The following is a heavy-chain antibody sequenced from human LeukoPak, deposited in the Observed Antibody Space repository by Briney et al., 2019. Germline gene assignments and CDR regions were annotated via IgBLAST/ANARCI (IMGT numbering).Heavy chain of an antibody. J-gene: IGHJ4*02. CDR2: IYYSGST. V-gene: IGHV4-59*12. CDR1: GGSISSYY. CDR3: ARVAWDSGNFPFRKRPQEGPFDY. Sequence: SETLSLTCTVSGGSISSYYWSWIRQPPGKGLEWIGYIYYSGSTNYNPSLKSRVTISVDTSKNQFSLKLISMTAADTGTYYCARVAWDSGNFPFRKRPQEGPFDYWGQGIMVTVSS. D-gene: IGHD3-10*01.